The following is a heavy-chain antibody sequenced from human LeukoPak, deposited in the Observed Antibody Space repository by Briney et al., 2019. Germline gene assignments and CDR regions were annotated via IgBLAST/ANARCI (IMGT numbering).Heavy chain of an antibody. Sequence: GGSLRLSCVASGFTFRKSGMHWVRQAPGKGLEWVAFIRYDGSNKYYADPVKGRFTISRDNSKNTMFLQMNSLRAEDTGVYYCAKLYCSGGSCLEPFDYWGQGTLVTVSS. J-gene: IGHJ4*02. CDR1: GFTFRKSG. CDR3: AKLYCSGGSCLEPFDY. V-gene: IGHV3-30*02. D-gene: IGHD2-15*01. CDR2: IRYDGSNK.